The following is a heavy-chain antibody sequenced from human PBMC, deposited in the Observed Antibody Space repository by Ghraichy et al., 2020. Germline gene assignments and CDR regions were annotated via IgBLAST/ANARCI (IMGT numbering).Heavy chain of an antibody. V-gene: IGHV2-5*01. CDR1: GFSLTSGEG. J-gene: IGHJ4*02. CDR2: IYWNDDK. CDR3: AHMWRGYGPGSYYFDY. D-gene: IGHD3-10*01. Sequence: SGPTLVKPTQTLTLTCTFSGFSLTSGEGVGWIRQPPGKALEWLALIYWNDDKRYSPSLNSRLTITKDTSKNQVVLTMTNMDPVDTATYYCAHMWRGYGPGSYYFDYWGQGVLVTVSS.